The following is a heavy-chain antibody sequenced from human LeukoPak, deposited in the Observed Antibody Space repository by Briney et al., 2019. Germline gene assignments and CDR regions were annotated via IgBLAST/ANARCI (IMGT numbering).Heavy chain of an antibody. Sequence: ASVKVSCKASGYTFTGYYMHWVRQAPGQGLEWMGWINPNSGGTNYAQKFQGRVTMTSDTSISTAYMELSRLRSDDTAVYYCARDLSRIVGATSSFDIWGQGTMVTVSS. V-gene: IGHV1-2*02. CDR2: INPNSGGT. CDR1: GYTFTGYY. J-gene: IGHJ3*02. D-gene: IGHD1-26*01. CDR3: ARDLSRIVGATSSFDI.